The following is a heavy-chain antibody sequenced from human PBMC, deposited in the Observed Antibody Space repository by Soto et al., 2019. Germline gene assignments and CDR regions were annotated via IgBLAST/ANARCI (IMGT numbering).Heavy chain of an antibody. J-gene: IGHJ4*02. CDR1: GYTYTSYG. D-gene: IGHD4-4*01. Sequence: GASVKVSCKASGYTYTSYGISCVRPAPEQGLEWMGWISAYNGNTNYAQKLQGRVTMTTDTSTSKAYMELRSLRSDDTAVYYCARYPPPSITVTDVPLDYWGQGTLVTVSS. CDR3: ARYPPPSITVTDVPLDY. CDR2: ISAYNGNT. V-gene: IGHV1-18*01.